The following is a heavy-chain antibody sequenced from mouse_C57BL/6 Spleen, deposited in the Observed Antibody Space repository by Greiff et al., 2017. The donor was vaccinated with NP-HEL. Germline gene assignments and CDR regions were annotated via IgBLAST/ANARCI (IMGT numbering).Heavy chain of an antibody. CDR1: GYTFTSYW. Sequence: QVQLQQPGAELVKPGASVKMSCKASGYTFTSYWITWVKQRPGQGLEWIGDIYPGSGSTNYNEKFKSKATLTVDTSSSTAYMQLSSLTSEDSAVYYCARDLYYGNYNRAMDYWGQGTSVTVSS. V-gene: IGHV1-55*01. J-gene: IGHJ4*01. CDR2: IYPGSGST. D-gene: IGHD2-1*01. CDR3: ARDLYYGNYNRAMDY.